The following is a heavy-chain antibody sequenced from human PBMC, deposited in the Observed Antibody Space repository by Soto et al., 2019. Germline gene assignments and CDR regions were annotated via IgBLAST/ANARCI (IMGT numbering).Heavy chain of an antibody. D-gene: IGHD5-12*01. J-gene: IGHJ3*02. Sequence: QVQLVQSGAEVKKPGSSVKVSCKASGGTFSSYTISWVRQAPGQGLEWMGRIIPILGIANYAQKFQGRVTITADKSTSTAYMELSSLRSEDTAVYYCARARRGHIVARGAFDIWGQGTMVTVSS. CDR2: IIPILGIA. CDR1: GGTFSSYT. CDR3: ARARRGHIVARGAFDI. V-gene: IGHV1-69*02.